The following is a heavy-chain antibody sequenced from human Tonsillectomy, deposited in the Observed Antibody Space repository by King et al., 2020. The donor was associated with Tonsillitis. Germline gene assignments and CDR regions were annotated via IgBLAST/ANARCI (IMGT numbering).Heavy chain of an antibody. V-gene: IGHV3-23*04. D-gene: IGHD1-14*01. CDR3: AKGITYSDY. CDR2: IGGSGGYT. Sequence: VQLVESGGGLVQPGGSLRLSCAASGFPFSSYAMSWVRQAPGKGLGWVSAIGGSGGYTYYEDSVKGRFTISRDNSKNTLYLQMNSLRAEDTAVYYCAKGITYSDYWGQGTLVTVSS. CDR1: GFPFSSYA. J-gene: IGHJ4*02.